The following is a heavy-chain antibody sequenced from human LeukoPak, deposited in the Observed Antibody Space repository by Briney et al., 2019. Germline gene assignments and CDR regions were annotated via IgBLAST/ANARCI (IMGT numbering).Heavy chain of an antibody. CDR2: INPNSGGT. CDR3: ARDPSIAVASGGY. J-gene: IGHJ4*02. CDR1: GYTFTGYF. D-gene: IGHD6-19*01. V-gene: IGHV1-2*02. Sequence: GASVKVSCKAAGYTFTGYFMHWVRQAPGQGLEWMGGINPNSGGTNYAQKFQGRVTMTRDTSISTAYMELSRLRSDDTAVYYCARDPSIAVASGGYWGQGTLVTVSS.